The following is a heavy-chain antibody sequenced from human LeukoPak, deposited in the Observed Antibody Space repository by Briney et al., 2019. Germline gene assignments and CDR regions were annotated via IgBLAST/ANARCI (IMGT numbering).Heavy chain of an antibody. CDR3: ARDHGQYSSSTSDY. CDR1: GYTFTSYG. CDR2: ISAYNGNT. V-gene: IGHV1-18*01. J-gene: IGHJ4*02. D-gene: IGHD6-6*01. Sequence: ASVKVSCKASGYTFTSYGISWVRQAPGQGLEWMGWISAYNGNTNYAQKLQGRVTMTTDTSTSTAYMELRSLRSDDTAVYYCARDHGQYSSSTSDYWGQGTLVTVSS.